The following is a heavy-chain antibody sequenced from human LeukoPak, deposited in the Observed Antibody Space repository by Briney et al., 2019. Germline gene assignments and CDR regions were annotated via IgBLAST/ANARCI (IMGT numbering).Heavy chain of an antibody. CDR3: ARGAERYYDILTGYSA. D-gene: IGHD3-9*01. CDR2: IIPIFGTA. J-gene: IGHJ3*01. V-gene: IGHV1-69*13. CDR1: GGTFSSYA. Sequence: VASVKVSCKASGGTFSSYAISWVRQAPGRGLEWMGGIIPIFGTANYAQKFQGRVTITADESTSTAYMELSSLRSEDTAVYYCARGAERYYDILTGYSAWGQGTMVTVSS.